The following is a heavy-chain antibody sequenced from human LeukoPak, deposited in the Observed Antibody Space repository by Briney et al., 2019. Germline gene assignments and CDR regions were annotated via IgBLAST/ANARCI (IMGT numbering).Heavy chain of an antibody. CDR3: ARQNRIGGSSSWYFDY. J-gene: IGHJ4*02. V-gene: IGHV4-59*08. Sequence: SETLSLTCTVSGGSISSYYWSWIRQPPGKGLEWIGYIYYSGSTNYNPSLKSRVTISVDTSKNQFSLKLSSVTAADTAVYYCARQNRIGGSSSWYFDYWGQGTLVTVSS. CDR1: GGSISSYY. D-gene: IGHD6-13*01. CDR2: IYYSGST.